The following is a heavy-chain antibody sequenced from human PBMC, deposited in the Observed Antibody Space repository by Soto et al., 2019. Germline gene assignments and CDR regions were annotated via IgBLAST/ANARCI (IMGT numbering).Heavy chain of an antibody. D-gene: IGHD3-3*01. J-gene: IGHJ4*02. V-gene: IGHV1-18*01. CDR3: ARDPLTIFGVVIINGTVDY. Sequence: ASVKVSCKASGYTFTSYGISWVRQAPGQGLEWMGWISAYNGNTNYAQKLQGRVTMTTDTSTSTAYMELRSLRSDDTAVYYCARDPLTIFGVVIINGTVDYWGQGTLVTVSS. CDR2: ISAYNGNT. CDR1: GYTFTSYG.